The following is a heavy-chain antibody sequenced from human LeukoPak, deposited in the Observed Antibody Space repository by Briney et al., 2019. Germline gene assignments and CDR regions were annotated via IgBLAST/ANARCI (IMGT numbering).Heavy chain of an antibody. CDR1: GFTFSSYA. CDR3: AKVGAVAGVYYFDY. V-gene: IGHV3-23*01. D-gene: IGHD6-19*01. CDR2: ISGRGGST. Sequence: GGSLRLSCAASGFTFSSYAMSWVRQAPGKGLEWVSAISGRGGSTYYADSVKGRFTISRDNSKNTLYLQMNSLRAEDTAVYYCAKVGAVAGVYYFDYWGQGTLVTVSS. J-gene: IGHJ4*02.